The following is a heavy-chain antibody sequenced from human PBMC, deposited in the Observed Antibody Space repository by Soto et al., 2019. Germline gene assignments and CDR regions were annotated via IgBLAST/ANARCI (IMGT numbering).Heavy chain of an antibody. CDR2: IIPIFGTA. D-gene: IGHD6-13*01. CDR1: GGTFSSYA. Sequence: QVQLVQSGAEVKKPGSSVKVSCKASGGTFSSYAISWVRQAPGQGLEWMGGIIPIFGTANYAQKFQGRVTITADESTSTAYMELRSLRSEDTAVYYCARDPRGSRWSQGYYYGMDVWGQGTPVTVSS. CDR3: ARDPRGSRWSQGYYYGMDV. J-gene: IGHJ6*02. V-gene: IGHV1-69*12.